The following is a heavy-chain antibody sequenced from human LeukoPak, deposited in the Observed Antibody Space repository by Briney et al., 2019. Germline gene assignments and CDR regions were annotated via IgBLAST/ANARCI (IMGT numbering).Heavy chain of an antibody. Sequence: GGSLRLSCAASGFTVSSNYMSWVRQAPGRGLEWVSVIYSGGTTYYADSVKGRFTISRDNSKNTLYLQMNSLRAEDTAVYYCARGGYSSSSEGAHWGQGTLVTVSS. CDR2: IYSGGTT. CDR3: ARGGYSSSSEGAH. CDR1: GFTVSSNY. D-gene: IGHD6-6*01. J-gene: IGHJ4*02. V-gene: IGHV3-53*01.